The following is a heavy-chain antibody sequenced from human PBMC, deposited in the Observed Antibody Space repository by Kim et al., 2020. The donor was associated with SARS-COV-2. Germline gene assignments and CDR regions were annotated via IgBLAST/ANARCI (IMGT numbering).Heavy chain of an antibody. D-gene: IGHD2-2*03. Sequence: GGSLRLSCAASGFTFSHYSMNWVRQAPGKGLECVSSISSSSTYMYFADSVKGRFTISRDNAKNSLDLQMNSLRAEDTAVYYCARDGYGTLDILGQETMVILSS. V-gene: IGHV3-21*01. CDR2: ISSSSTYM. CDR1: GFTFSHYS. J-gene: IGHJ3*02. CDR3: ARDGYGTLDI.